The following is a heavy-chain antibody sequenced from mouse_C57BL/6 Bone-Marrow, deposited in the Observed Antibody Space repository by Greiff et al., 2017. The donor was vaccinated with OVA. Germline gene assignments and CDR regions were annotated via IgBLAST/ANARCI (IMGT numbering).Heavy chain of an antibody. Sequence: EVKVVESGGGLVKPGGSLKLSCAASGFTFSSYAMSWVRQTPEKRLEWVATISDGGSYTYYPDNVKGRFTISRDNAKNNLYLQMSHLKSEDTAMDYCARESYYYGSSPFAYWGQGTLVTVSA. J-gene: IGHJ3*01. D-gene: IGHD1-1*01. CDR3: ARESYYYGSSPFAY. CDR2: ISDGGSYT. CDR1: GFTFSSYA. V-gene: IGHV5-4*03.